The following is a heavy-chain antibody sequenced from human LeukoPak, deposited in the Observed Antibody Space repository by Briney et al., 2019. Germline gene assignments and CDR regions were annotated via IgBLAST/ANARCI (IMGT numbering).Heavy chain of an antibody. Sequence: ASVKVSCKASVYTFTSYGISWVRQAPGQGLEWMGWISAYNGNTNYAQKLQGRVTMTTDTSTSTAYMELSSLRSEDTAVYYCARGAKVAGTEYWGQGTLVTVSS. CDR2: ISAYNGNT. D-gene: IGHD6-19*01. V-gene: IGHV1-18*01. CDR3: ARGAKVAGTEY. J-gene: IGHJ4*02. CDR1: VYTFTSYG.